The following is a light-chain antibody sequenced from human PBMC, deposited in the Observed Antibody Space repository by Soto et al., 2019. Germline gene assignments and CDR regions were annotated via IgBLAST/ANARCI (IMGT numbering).Light chain of an antibody. CDR1: QTISSW. CDR3: QQYNGNSLT. V-gene: IGKV1-5*03. CDR2: KAA. Sequence: DIRMTQSPSTLSASVGDRVTITCRASQTISSWLAWYQQKPGKAPKLLIYKAATLESGVPSRFSGSGFGTEFTLVIISLQPDDFSTYYCQQYNGNSLTFGGGTKVEI. J-gene: IGKJ4*01.